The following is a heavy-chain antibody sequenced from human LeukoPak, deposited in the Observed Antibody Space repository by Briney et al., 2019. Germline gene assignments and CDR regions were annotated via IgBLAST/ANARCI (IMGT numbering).Heavy chain of an antibody. J-gene: IGHJ4*02. CDR3: ARAQTRYSYGYFDY. CDR1: GYSISSGYY. D-gene: IGHD5-18*01. Sequence: PSETLSLTCTVSGYSISSGYYWGWIRQPPGKGLEWIGSIYHSGSTYYNPSLKSRVTISVDTSKNQFSLKLSSVTAADTAVYYCARAQTRYSYGYFDYWGQGTLVTVSS. CDR2: IYHSGST. V-gene: IGHV4-38-2*02.